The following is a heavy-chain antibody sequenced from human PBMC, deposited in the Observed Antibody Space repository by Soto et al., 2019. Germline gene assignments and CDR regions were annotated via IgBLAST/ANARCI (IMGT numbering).Heavy chain of an antibody. D-gene: IGHD2-2*01. CDR1: GVSVSSYY. CDR2: IYYSGST. Sequence: QVQLQESGPGLVKPSENRSLTCTVSGVSVSSYYCDWVRQPPGKGLGWIGSIYYSGSTNYCPSLISQFSIPKVTSSKQYSLKGRSVTAADTAMYYWGRAYCSTSSCYEFDSWGQGTLVTVS. V-gene: IGHV4-59*02. J-gene: IGHJ4*02. CDR3: GRAYCSTSSCYEFDS.